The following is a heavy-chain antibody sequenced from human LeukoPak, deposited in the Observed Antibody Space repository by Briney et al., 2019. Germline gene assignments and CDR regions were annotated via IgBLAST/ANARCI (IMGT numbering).Heavy chain of an antibody. J-gene: IGHJ4*02. CDR2: IYSSGST. Sequence: SETLSLTCTVSGGSINSYYWSWIRQPPGKGLEWIGYIYSSGSTNYNPSLKSRVTISTDTSKNQFSLKLTSVTAADTAVYYCAGDRDGGSSWSPLGYWGQGTLVTVSS. D-gene: IGHD6-13*01. CDR1: GGSINSYY. V-gene: IGHV4-59*01. CDR3: AGDRDGGSSWSPLGY.